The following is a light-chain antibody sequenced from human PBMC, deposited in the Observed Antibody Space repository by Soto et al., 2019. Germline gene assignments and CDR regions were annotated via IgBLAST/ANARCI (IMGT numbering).Light chain of an antibody. CDR1: SSDFGAYNR. Sequence: QSVLTQPASVSGSPGQSITISCTGTSSDFGAYNRVSWYQQVPGKAPKLMIYAVSNRPSGVSNRFSGSKSGNTASLTISGLQAEDEADYYCSSYTSSSIPYIFGTGTKAPS. CDR2: AVS. CDR3: SSYTSSSIPYI. J-gene: IGLJ1*01. V-gene: IGLV2-14*01.